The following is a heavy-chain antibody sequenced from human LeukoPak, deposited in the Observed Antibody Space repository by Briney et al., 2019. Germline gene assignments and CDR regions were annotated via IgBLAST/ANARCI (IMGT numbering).Heavy chain of an antibody. CDR2: MNPNSGNT. Sequence: GASVKVSCKASGYTFITYDLNWVRQATEQGLEWMGWMNPNSGNTGYAQKFQGRVTMTRNISITTAYMELSNLTSEDTAVYYCARRIRGAPTDYWGQGTLVTVSS. CDR3: ARRIRGAPTDY. V-gene: IGHV1-8*01. J-gene: IGHJ4*02. D-gene: IGHD3-10*01. CDR1: GYTFITYD.